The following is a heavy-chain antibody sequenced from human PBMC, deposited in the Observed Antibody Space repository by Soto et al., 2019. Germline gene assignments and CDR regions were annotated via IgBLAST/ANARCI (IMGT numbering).Heavy chain of an antibody. V-gene: IGHV1-18*01. D-gene: IGHD3-10*01. J-gene: IGHJ4*02. Sequence: VQVVQSGAEVKEPGASVEVACKASGYTFTTYGISWVRQAPGQGLEWIGWINAYTGNTNYAQKVQGRVTMTTDTSTSTAYMELRSLRSDDTAVYYCARFYGSGSFPYDYWGQGTLVTVSS. CDR3: ARFYGSGSFPYDY. CDR2: INAYTGNT. CDR1: GYTFTTYG.